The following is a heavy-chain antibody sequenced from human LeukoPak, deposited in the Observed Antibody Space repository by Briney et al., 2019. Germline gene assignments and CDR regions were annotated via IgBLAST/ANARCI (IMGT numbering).Heavy chain of an antibody. V-gene: IGHV4-34*01. CDR3: ARGSSTKMATIRFDY. D-gene: IGHD5-24*01. CDR2: INHSGST. CDR1: GGSFSGYS. J-gene: IGHJ4*02. Sequence: SETLSLTCAVYGGSFSGYSWSWVRQPPGKGLEWVGAINHSGSTKYNPSPKSRVTISVDTSKNQFSLKLSTVTAADTAVYYCARGSSTKMATIRFDYWGQGTLVTVSS.